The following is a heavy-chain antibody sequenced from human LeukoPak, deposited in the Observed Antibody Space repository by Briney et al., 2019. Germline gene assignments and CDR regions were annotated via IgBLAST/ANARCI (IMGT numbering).Heavy chain of an antibody. J-gene: IGHJ4*02. CDR1: GYTFTGYY. Sequence: ASVKVSCKPSGYTFTGYYMHWVRQAPGQGLEWMGWINPNSGGTNYAQKFQGRVTMTRDTSISTAYMELSRLRSDDTAVYYCARVIGTAMVTGFDYWGQGTLVTVSS. V-gene: IGHV1-2*02. D-gene: IGHD5-18*01. CDR2: INPNSGGT. CDR3: ARVIGTAMVTGFDY.